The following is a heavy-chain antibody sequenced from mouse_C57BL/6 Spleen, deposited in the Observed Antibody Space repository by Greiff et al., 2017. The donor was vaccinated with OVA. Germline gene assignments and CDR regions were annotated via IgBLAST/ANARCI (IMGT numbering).Heavy chain of an antibody. D-gene: IGHD1-1*01. CDR3: ARGEDYYGSSYDYFDY. V-gene: IGHV1-78*01. CDR1: GYTFTDHT. J-gene: IGHJ2*01. CDR2: IYPRDGST. Sequence: VQLQQSDAELVKPGASVKISCKVSGYTFTDHTIHWMKQRPEQGLEWIGYIYPRDGSTKYNEKFKGKATLTADKSSSTAYMQLNSLTSEDSAVYFCARGEDYYGSSYDYFDYWGQGTTLTVSS.